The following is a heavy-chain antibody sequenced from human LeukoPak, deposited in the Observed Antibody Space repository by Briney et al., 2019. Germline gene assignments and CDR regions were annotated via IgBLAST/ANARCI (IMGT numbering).Heavy chain of an antibody. CDR3: ARAHDFWSGYFPY. CDR2: ISSSSSYI. D-gene: IGHD3-3*01. V-gene: IGHV3-21*01. J-gene: IGHJ4*02. Sequence: GGSLRLSCAASGFPFSSYSMNWVRQAPGKGLEWVSSISSSSSYIYYADSVKGRFTISRDNAKNSLYLQMNSLRAQDTAVYYCARAHDFWSGYFPYWGQGTLVTVSS. CDR1: GFPFSSYS.